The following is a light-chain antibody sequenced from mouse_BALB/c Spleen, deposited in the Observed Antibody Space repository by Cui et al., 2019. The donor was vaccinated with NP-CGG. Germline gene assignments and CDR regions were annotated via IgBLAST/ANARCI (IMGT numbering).Light chain of an antibody. J-gene: IGLJ1*01. Sequence: QFVVTHVPAPTTSPGETVTLTCRSSTGAVTTSNYANWVQEKPDHLFTGLIGGTNNRAPGVPARFSGSLIGDKAALTITGAQTEDETIYFCALWYSNHWVFGGGTKLTVL. CDR2: GTN. V-gene: IGLV1*01. CDR3: ALWYSNHWV. CDR1: TGAVTTSNY.